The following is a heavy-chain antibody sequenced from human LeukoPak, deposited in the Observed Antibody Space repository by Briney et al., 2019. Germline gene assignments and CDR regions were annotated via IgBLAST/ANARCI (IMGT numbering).Heavy chain of an antibody. Sequence: GGSLRLSCAASGFTFSSYAMSWVRQAPGKVLEWVSAISGSGGSTYYADSVKGRFTISRDNSKNTLYLQMNSLRAEDTAVYYCAKHVGGYDYYYMDVWGKGTTVTVSS. CDR2: ISGSGGST. J-gene: IGHJ6*03. D-gene: IGHD3-10*02. V-gene: IGHV3-23*01. CDR3: AKHVGGYDYYYMDV. CDR1: GFTFSSYA.